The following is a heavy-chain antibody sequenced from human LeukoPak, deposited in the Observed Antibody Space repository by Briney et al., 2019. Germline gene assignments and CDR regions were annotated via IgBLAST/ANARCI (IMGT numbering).Heavy chain of an antibody. CDR2: IIPIFGTA. CDR1: GYTFTSYD. Sequence: SVKVSCKASGYTFTSYDISWVRQAPGQGLEWMGGIIPIFGTANYAQKFQGRVTITADKSTSTAYMELSSLRSEDTAVYYCARKYCCGGSFFGDAFDIWGQGAMVTGSS. V-gene: IGHV1-69*06. CDR3: ARKYCCGGSFFGDAFDI. J-gene: IGHJ3*02. D-gene: IGHD2-15*01.